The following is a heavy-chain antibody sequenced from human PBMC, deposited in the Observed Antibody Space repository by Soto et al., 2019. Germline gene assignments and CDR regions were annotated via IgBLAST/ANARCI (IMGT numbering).Heavy chain of an antibody. J-gene: IGHJ4*02. CDR3: AKQISSSTTFDY. Sequence: GGSLRLSCVASGLTVSSNYISWVRQAPGKGLEWVSAFYSGGTTYYADSVQGRFTVSRDNSKNTLYLHMNSLRAEDTAVYYCAKQISSSTTFDYWGQGTLVTVSS. D-gene: IGHD3-16*02. CDR1: GLTVSSNY. CDR2: FYSGGTT. V-gene: IGHV3-53*01.